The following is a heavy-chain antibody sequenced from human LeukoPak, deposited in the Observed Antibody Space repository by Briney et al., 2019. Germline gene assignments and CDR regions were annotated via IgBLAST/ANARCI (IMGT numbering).Heavy chain of an antibody. CDR3: AATIGDPMPFDS. V-gene: IGHV4-39*07. Sequence: SETLSLTCTVSGGSISSTNYYWAWIRQPPGKGLEWIATMYYGSATFYNPSLKSRVSMSVDTSKNQFSLEVNSVTAADTAMYYCAATIGDPMPFDSWGQGTLVTVSS. D-gene: IGHD2-21*02. CDR1: GGSISSTNYY. CDR2: MYYGSAT. J-gene: IGHJ4*02.